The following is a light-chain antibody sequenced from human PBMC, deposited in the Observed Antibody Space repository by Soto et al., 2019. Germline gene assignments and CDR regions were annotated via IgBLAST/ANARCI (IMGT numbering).Light chain of an antibody. CDR2: DIS. CDR1: TGAVTSGNY. V-gene: IGLV7-46*01. Sequence: QAVVTQEPSLTVSPGGTVTLTCGSSTGAVTSGNYPYWFQQKPGQAPRTLIYDISKKHSWTPARFSGSLLGDKAALTLSGVQPEDEAEYYCLLTYSDAVVFGGGTKLTVL. J-gene: IGLJ3*02. CDR3: LLTYSDAVV.